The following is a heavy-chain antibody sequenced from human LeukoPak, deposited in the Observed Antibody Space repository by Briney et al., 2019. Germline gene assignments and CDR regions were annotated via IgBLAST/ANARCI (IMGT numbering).Heavy chain of an antibody. CDR2: INHSGST. J-gene: IGHJ4*02. D-gene: IGHD3-22*01. Sequence: PSETLSLTCAVYGGSFSGYYWSWIRQPPGKGLEWIGEINHSGSTNYNPSLKSRVTISVDTSKNQFSLKLSSVTAADTAVYYCARKRRAVRITMIVEAGAFFDYWGQGTLVTVSS. V-gene: IGHV4-34*01. CDR3: ARKRRAVRITMIVEAGAFFDY. CDR1: GGSFSGYY.